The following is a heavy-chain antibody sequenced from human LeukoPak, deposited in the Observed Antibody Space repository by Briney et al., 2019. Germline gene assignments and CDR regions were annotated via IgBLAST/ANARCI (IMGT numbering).Heavy chain of an antibody. CDR3: AAGLYYYDSSGYYSRAFDI. V-gene: IGHV1-58*02. CDR2: MVVGSGNT. J-gene: IGHJ3*02. CDR1: GFTFTSSA. Sequence: GASVKVSCKASGFTFTSSAMQWVRQARGQRLEWIGWMVVGSGNTNYAQKFQERVTITRDMSTSTAYMELSSLRSEDTAVYYCAAGLYYYDSSGYYSRAFDIWGQGTMVTVSS. D-gene: IGHD3-22*01.